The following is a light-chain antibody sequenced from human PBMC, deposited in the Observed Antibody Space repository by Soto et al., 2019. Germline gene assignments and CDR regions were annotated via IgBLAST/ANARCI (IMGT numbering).Light chain of an antibody. CDR1: QSVSNY. CDR3: QQRSNWPPTWT. V-gene: IGKV3-11*01. J-gene: IGKJ1*01. CDR2: DAS. Sequence: EIVLTQSPATLSLSPGERATLSCRASQSVSNYLAWYQRKPGQAPRLLIYDASNRATGIPARFSGSGSGTDFTLTISSLEPEDFAVYYCQQRSNWPPTWTFGQGTKVEIK.